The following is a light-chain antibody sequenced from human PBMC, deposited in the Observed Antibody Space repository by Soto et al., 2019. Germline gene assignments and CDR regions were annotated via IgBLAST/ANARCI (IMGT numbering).Light chain of an antibody. Sequence: QSVLTQPPSVSAAPGPTVTISCSGSNSNIGTKNVCWYQQLPGTAPKLLIYDNIKRPSGIPDRFSASKSGTSDTLAITGLQTGDEADYYCGTWDSSLSGGVFGGGTQLTVL. J-gene: IGLJ2*01. CDR1: NSNIGTKN. V-gene: IGLV1-51*01. CDR2: DNI. CDR3: GTWDSSLSGGV.